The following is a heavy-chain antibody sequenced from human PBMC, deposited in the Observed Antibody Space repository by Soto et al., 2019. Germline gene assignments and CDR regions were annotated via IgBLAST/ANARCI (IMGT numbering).Heavy chain of an antibody. CDR3: GRVGIAVALSI. J-gene: IGHJ3*02. V-gene: IGHV1-46*01. CDR2: INPSGGST. CDR1: GYTFTSYY. Sequence: GASVKVSCKASGYTFTSYYMHWVRQAPGQGLEWMGIINPSGGSTSYAQKFQGRVTMTRDTSTSTVYMELSSLRSEDTAVYYCGRVGIAVALSIWGQGTMVTVSS. D-gene: IGHD6-19*01.